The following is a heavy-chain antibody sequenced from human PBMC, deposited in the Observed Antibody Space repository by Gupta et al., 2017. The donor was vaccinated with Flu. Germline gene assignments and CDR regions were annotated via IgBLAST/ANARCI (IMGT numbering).Heavy chain of an antibody. CDR2: ISYDGSNK. CDR1: GFTFSSYG. V-gene: IGHV3-30*18. CDR3: AKDLSEDFWSGYDGSYYYYGMDV. D-gene: IGHD3-3*01. J-gene: IGHJ6*02. Sequence: QVQLVESGGGVVQPGRSLRLSCAASGFTFSSYGMHWVRQAPGKGLEWVAVISYDGSNKYYADSVKGRFTISRDNSKNTLYLQMNSRRAEDTAVYYCAKDLSEDFWSGYDGSYYYYGMDVWGQGTTVTVSS.